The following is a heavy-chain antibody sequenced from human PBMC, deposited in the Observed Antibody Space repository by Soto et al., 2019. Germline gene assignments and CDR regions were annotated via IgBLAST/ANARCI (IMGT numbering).Heavy chain of an antibody. CDR3: AHRPGYSYGYYYYYGMDV. V-gene: IGHV2-5*01. D-gene: IGHD5-18*01. J-gene: IGHJ6*02. CDR1: GFSLSTSGVG. Sequence: VSVPTLVNPTQTLTLTCTFSGFSLSTSGVGVGWIRQPPGKALEWLALIYWNDDRRYSPSLKSRLTITKDTSKNQVVLTMTNMDPVDTATYYCAHRPGYSYGYYYYYGMDVWGQGTTVTVSS. CDR2: IYWNDDR.